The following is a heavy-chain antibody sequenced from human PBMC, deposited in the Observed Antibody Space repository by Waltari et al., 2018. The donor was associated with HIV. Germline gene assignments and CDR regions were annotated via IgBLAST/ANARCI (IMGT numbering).Heavy chain of an antibody. D-gene: IGHD4-17*01. J-gene: IGHJ4*02. CDR1: GYIFINYG. V-gene: IGHV5-51*01. Sequence: EVQLVQSGAEVKKPGESLTISCKGSGYIFINYGIGWVRQMPGKGLEWMGIIYPGDSETRYSPSFQGQVTISADQSISTAYLQWSSLKASDTAMYYCARQSYGDYWSYWGQGTLVTVSS. CDR2: IYPGDSET. CDR3: ARQSYGDYWSY.